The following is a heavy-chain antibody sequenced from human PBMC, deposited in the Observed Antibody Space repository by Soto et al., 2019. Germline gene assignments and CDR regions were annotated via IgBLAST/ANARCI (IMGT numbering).Heavy chain of an antibody. CDR2: IYYSGST. Sequence: SETLSLTCTVSGGSISSSSYYWGWIRQPPGKGLEWIGSIYYSGSTYYNPSLKSRVTISVDTSKNQFSLKLSSVTAADTAVYYCAMPFSPGVDGLDYWGQGTLVTVSS. D-gene: IGHD2-15*01. CDR1: GGSISSSSYY. J-gene: IGHJ4*02. V-gene: IGHV4-39*01. CDR3: AMPFSPGVDGLDY.